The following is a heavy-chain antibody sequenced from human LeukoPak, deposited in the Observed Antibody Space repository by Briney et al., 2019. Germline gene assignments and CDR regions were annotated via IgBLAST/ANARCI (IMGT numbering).Heavy chain of an antibody. J-gene: IGHJ4*02. CDR1: GGSITSYY. D-gene: IGHD3-16*02. V-gene: IGHV4-59*01. Sequence: SETLSLTCTVSGGSITSYYWSWIRQPPGKGLEWIGYISYGGSTNYNPPLKSRVTISVDTSKNKFSLKLSSVTAADTAVYYCARYVWGSYPTFEDYWGQGTLVTVSS. CDR2: ISYGGST. CDR3: ARYVWGSYPTFEDY.